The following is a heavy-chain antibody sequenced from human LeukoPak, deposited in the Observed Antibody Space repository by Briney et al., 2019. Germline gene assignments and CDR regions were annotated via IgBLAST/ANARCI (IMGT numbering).Heavy chain of an antibody. V-gene: IGHV3-15*01. Sequence: GGSLRLSCAASGFTFSNAWMSWVRQAPGKGLECGGCIKSKTEGGTTDYAAAVKGRFSLSRDDARNTLVLQMSSLKTEDTAVYYCAIAAYERRGYWGQGTLVTVSS. CDR2: IKSKTEGGTT. CDR1: GFTFSNAW. D-gene: IGHD5-12*01. J-gene: IGHJ1*01. CDR3: AIAAYERRGY.